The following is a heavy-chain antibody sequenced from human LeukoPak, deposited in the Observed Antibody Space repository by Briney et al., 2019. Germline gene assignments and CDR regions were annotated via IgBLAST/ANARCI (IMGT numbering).Heavy chain of an antibody. J-gene: IGHJ3*02. CDR1: GYTFTSYD. D-gene: IGHD3-16*01. Sequence: ASVKVSCKASGYTFTSYDINWVRQATGQGLKWMGWMNPNSGNTGYAQKFQGRVTITRNTSISTAYMELSGLRSEDTAVYYCARAYYDYVWGSYRLMAFDIWGQGTMVTVSS. V-gene: IGHV1-8*03. CDR2: MNPNSGNT. CDR3: ARAYYDYVWGSYRLMAFDI.